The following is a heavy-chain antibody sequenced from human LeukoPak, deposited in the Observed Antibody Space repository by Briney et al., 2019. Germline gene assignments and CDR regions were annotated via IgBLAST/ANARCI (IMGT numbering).Heavy chain of an antibody. CDR3: AKDSSAGTFYYYGMDV. J-gene: IGHJ6*02. V-gene: IGHV3-9*01. Sequence: GGSLRLSCAASGFTFDDYAMHWVRQAPGKGLEWVSGISWNSGSIGYADSVKGRFTISRDNAKSSLYLQMNSLRAEDTALYYCAKDSSAGTFYYYGMDVWGQGTTVTVSS. CDR1: GFTFDDYA. D-gene: IGHD6-19*01. CDR2: ISWNSGSI.